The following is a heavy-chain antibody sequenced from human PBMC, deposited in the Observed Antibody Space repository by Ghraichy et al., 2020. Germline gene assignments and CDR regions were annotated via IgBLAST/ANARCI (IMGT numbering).Heavy chain of an antibody. CDR2: IIPIFGTA. V-gene: IGHV1-69*13. J-gene: IGHJ6*02. D-gene: IGHD1-1*01. CDR3: ARANWNDDALVYYYYGMDV. CDR1: GGTFSSYA. Sequence: SVKVSCKASGGTFSSYAISWVRQAPGQGPEWMGGIIPIFGTANYAQKFQGRVTITADESTSTAYMELSSLRSEDTAVYYCARANWNDDALVYYYYGMDVWGQGTTVTVSS.